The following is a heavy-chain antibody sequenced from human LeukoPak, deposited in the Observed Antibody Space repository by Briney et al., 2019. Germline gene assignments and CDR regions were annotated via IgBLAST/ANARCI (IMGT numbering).Heavy chain of an antibody. J-gene: IGHJ4*02. CDR1: GYTFTGYY. Sequence: ASVKVSCKASGYTFTGYYMHWVRQAPGQGLEWMGWINPNSGGTNYAQKFQGRVTMTRDTSISTAYMELSRLRSDDTAVYYCAGGSHHVSGWYRSPNHRDYWGQGTLVTVSS. D-gene: IGHD6-19*01. V-gene: IGHV1-2*02. CDR3: AGGSHHVSGWYRSPNHRDY. CDR2: INPNSGGT.